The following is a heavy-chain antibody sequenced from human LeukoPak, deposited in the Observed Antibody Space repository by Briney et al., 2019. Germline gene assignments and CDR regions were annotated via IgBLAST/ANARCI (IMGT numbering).Heavy chain of an antibody. V-gene: IGHV1-18*01. CDR1: GYTFTSYG. Sequence: GASVKVSCRPSGYTFTSYGISWVRQAPGQGLEWMGWISAYNGNTNYAQKLQGRVTMTTDTSTSTAYMELRSLRSDDTAVYYCARSTPNDYYYYYMDVWGKGTTVTISS. CDR2: ISAYNGNT. J-gene: IGHJ6*03. CDR3: ARSTPNDYYYYYMDV.